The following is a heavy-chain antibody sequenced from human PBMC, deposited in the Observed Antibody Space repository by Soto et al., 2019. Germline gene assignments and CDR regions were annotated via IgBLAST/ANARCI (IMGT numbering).Heavy chain of an antibody. V-gene: IGHV4-39*01. CDR3: ARHGPSAGSCLFDY. D-gene: IGHD6-13*01. CDR2: VYYSGTT. J-gene: IGHJ4*02. Sequence: LSLICTVSGGSVTTSVYYWGWIRQPPGKGLEWIGRVYYSGTTSYNPSLKSRVTISVDTSKSQFSLNLNSVTAADTAVYYCARHGPSAGSCLFDYWGQGTLVTVSS. CDR1: GGSVTTSVYY.